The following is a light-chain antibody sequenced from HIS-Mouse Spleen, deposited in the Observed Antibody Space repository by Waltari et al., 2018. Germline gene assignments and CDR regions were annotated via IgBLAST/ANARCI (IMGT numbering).Light chain of an antibody. Sequence: EIVLTQSPGTLSLSPGERATLSCRASQSVSRSYLAWYQQKPGQAPRLLIDGASSRATGIPDRFSGSGSGTDFTLTISRLEPEDFAVYYCQQYGSSPCTFGQGTKVEIK. CDR2: GAS. V-gene: IGKV3-20*01. J-gene: IGKJ1*01. CDR3: QQYGSSPCT. CDR1: QSVSRSY.